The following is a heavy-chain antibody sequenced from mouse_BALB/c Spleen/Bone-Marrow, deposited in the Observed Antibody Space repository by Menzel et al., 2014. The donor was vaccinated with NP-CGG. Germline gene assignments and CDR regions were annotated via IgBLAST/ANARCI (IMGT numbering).Heavy chain of an antibody. J-gene: IGHJ3*01. CDR2: INPGSGGT. CDR3: ARRDYSFAY. D-gene: IGHD2-13*01. CDR1: GYAFTNYL. V-gene: IGHV1-54*01. Sequence: QVQLQQSGAELVRPGTSVKVSCKASGYAFTNYLIEWVKQRPGQGLEWIGVINPGSGGTNYNEKFKGKAALTADKSSGTAYMQLSSLTSDDSAVYFCARRDYSFAYWGQGTLVTVSA.